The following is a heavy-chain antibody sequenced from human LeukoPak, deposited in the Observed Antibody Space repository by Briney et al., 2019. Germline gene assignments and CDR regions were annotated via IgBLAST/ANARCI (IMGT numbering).Heavy chain of an antibody. D-gene: IGHD6-13*01. J-gene: IGHJ4*02. CDR2: IKNDGAVK. V-gene: IGHV3-7*01. CDR1: GFTFSYHW. CDR3: AKDSYSKGDF. Sequence: GGFLTLSCAASGFTFSYHWMTWVRQAPGKGLEWVANIKNDGAVKNYVDSVKGRFTISRDNAKNSLYLQMNSLRAEDTAVYYCAKDSYSKGDFWGQGVLVTVSS.